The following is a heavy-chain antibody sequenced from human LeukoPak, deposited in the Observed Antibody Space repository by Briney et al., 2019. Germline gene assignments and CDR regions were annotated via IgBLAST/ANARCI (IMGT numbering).Heavy chain of an antibody. CDR3: AKGSRTGQFPMDV. V-gene: IGHV3-23*01. CDR2: IVGGAGYT. D-gene: IGHD1-1*01. Sequence: GGSLRLSCAASGFTASTYGVSWVRPAPGKGLQWVSAIVGGAGYTFYADSVKGRFTISRDNSWNSLYLQMNSRRDDDTAVYYCAKGSRTGQFPMDVWGQGTTVTVSS. J-gene: IGHJ6*02. CDR1: GFTASTYG.